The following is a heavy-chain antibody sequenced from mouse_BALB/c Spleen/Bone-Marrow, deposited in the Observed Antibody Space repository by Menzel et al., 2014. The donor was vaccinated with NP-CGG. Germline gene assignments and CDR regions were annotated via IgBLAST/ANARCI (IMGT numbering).Heavy chain of an antibody. CDR3: AGDYSFTY. D-gene: IGHD1-1*01. V-gene: IGHV14-3*02. CDR1: GFNIKDTY. Sequence: VQLQQSGAELVSPGASVMLSCTASGFNIKDTYIHWVMRRPEQGLEWIGRIDPANGNTKYDPKFQGKATITTDTSSNTTSLQLSSLTSEDTAVYYCAGDYSFTYWGQGTLVTVSA. J-gene: IGHJ3*01. CDR2: IDPANGNT.